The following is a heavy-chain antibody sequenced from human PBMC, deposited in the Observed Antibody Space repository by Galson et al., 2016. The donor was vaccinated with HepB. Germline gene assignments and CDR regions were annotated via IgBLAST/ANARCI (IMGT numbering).Heavy chain of an antibody. CDR3: AYYNIGPWAFDY. CDR1: GFIFDNYG. J-gene: IGHJ4*01. D-gene: IGHD3-22*01. CDR2: ISYDGGNV. V-gene: IGHV3-30*03. Sequence: SLRLSCAASGFIFDNYGIHWVRQAPGKGLEWLSVISYDGGNVDYADSVKGRFTVSGDNAKNTVYLHMNALRDDDTAVYSCAYYNIGPWAFDYWGQGTLVTVSS.